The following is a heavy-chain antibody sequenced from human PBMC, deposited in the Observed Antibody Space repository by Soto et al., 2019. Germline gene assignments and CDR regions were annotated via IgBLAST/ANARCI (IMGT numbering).Heavy chain of an antibody. D-gene: IGHD5-12*01. CDR2: IIPIFGTG. Sequence: SVKVSCKASGGTFSNYAINWVRQAPGQGLEWMGGIIPIFGTGNYAQKFQGRVTITADESTSTAYLDLSGLRPEDTAVYYCARPVEMATISRSYLFYWGQGTLVTVS. CDR3: ARPVEMATISRSYLFY. CDR1: GGTFSNYA. J-gene: IGHJ4*02. V-gene: IGHV1-69*13.